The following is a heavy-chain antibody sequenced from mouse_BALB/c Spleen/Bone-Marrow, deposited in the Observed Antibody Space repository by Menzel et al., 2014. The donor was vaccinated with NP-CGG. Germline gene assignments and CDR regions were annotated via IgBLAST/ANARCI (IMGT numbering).Heavy chain of an antibody. V-gene: IGHV5-12-2*01. J-gene: IGHJ2*01. CDR3: ARGGYYFDY. CDR1: GFTFSSYT. Sequence: VKLVESGGGLVQPGGSLKLSCAASGFTFSSYTMSWVRQTPEKRLEWVAYISNGGGSTYYPDTVKGRFTISRDNAKNTPYLQMSSLKSEDTAMYYCARGGYYFDYWGQGTTLTVSS. CDR2: ISNGGGST.